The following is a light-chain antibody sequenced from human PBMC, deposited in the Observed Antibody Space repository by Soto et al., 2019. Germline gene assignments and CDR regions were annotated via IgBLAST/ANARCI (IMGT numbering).Light chain of an antibody. CDR3: QQDDRASWT. Sequence: DIQMTQSPSTLSASVGDRVIITCRASQSISSWLAWYQQKPGKAPDLLIYRASTLKTGIPSRFSGSGSGTVFTLAISSLQPDDCATYYCQQDDRASWTFGPGTKVEIK. V-gene: IGKV1-5*03. CDR1: QSISSW. J-gene: IGKJ1*01. CDR2: RAS.